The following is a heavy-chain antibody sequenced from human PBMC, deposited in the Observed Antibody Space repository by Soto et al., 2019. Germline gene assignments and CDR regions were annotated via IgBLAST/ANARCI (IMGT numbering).Heavy chain of an antibody. CDR2: IYYSGST. D-gene: IGHD5-12*01. CDR3: ATGYSGYDIYY. V-gene: IGHV4-59*01. Sequence: SETLSLTCTVPGGSISSYYWSWIRQPPGKGLEWIGYIYYSGSTNYNPSLKSRVTISVDTSKNQFSLKLSSVTAADTAVYDCATGYSGYDIYYWGQGTLVTVSS. CDR1: GGSISSYY. J-gene: IGHJ4*02.